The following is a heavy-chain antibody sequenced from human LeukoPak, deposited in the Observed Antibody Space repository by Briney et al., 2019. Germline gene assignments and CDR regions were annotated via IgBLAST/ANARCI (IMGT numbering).Heavy chain of an antibody. CDR2: ISAYNDNT. Sequence: ASVKVSCKASGYTFTSYGISWVRQAPGQGLEWMGWISAYNDNTNYAQKLQGRVTMTTDTSTSTAYMELRSLRSDDTAVYYCARTDCSGGSCPIDYWGQGTLVTVSS. D-gene: IGHD2-15*01. CDR1: GYTFTSYG. V-gene: IGHV1-18*04. J-gene: IGHJ4*02. CDR3: ARTDCSGGSCPIDY.